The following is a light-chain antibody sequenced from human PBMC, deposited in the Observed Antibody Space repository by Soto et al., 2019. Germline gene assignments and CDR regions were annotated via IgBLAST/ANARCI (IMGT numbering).Light chain of an antibody. J-gene: IGKJ3*01. CDR1: QGISSF. CDR2: GAS. Sequence: IQLTQSPSSLSASVGDRVTISCRASQGISSFLAWYQQKPGKAPKLLIYGASTLQSGVPSRFSGSGSGTDFTLPISRLQPEDFTTNYCQQLNSCPIPIGPGTKVNIK. V-gene: IGKV1-9*01. CDR3: QQLNSCPIP.